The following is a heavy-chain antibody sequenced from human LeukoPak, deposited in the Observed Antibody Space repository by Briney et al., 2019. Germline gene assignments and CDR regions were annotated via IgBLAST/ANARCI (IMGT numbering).Heavy chain of an antibody. CDR3: AARDGYSFDY. D-gene: IGHD5-12*01. J-gene: IGHJ4*02. V-gene: IGHV4-34*01. Sequence: SETLSLTCAVYGGSFSGYYWGWIRQPPGKGLEWIGEINHSGSTNYNPSLKSRVTISVDTSKNQFSLKLSSVTAADTAVYYCAARDGYSFDYWGQGTLVTVSS. CDR2: INHSGST. CDR1: GGSFSGYY.